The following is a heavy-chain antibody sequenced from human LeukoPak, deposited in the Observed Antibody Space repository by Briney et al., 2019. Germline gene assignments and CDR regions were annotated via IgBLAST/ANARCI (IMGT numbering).Heavy chain of an antibody. V-gene: IGHV3-74*01. J-gene: IGHJ4*02. CDR2: INSGGSAT. Sequence: GGSLRLSCAASGFTFSSHWMHWVRQAPGKGLVWVPRINSGGSATNYADSVRGRFTISRDNARNTLYLQMNSVTEEDTAVYYCARDQGIFDYWGQGTLVTVSS. CDR1: GFTFSSHW. CDR3: ARDQGIFDY.